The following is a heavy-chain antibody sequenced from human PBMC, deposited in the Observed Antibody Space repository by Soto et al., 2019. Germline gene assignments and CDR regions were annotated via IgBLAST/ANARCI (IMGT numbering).Heavy chain of an antibody. V-gene: IGHV4-39*01. J-gene: IGHJ5*02. CDR2: IFYSGST. D-gene: IGHD6-6*01. CDR1: GGPISSSSNY. CDR3: ARHRARNWFDP. Sequence: QLQLQGSGPGLVKPSETLSLACIVSGGPISSSSNYWGWIRQPPGKGLEWIGSIFYSGSTYYNPSLTSRVTISVDTSKNQFSLKLSSVTAADTAVFYCARHRARNWFDPWGQGTLVTVSS.